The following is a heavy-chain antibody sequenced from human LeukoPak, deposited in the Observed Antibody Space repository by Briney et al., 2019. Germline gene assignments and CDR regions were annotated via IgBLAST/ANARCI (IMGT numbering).Heavy chain of an antibody. CDR2: ISSSSSYI. V-gene: IGHV3-21*01. CDR1: GFTFSSYS. J-gene: IGHJ4*02. D-gene: IGHD1-26*01. Sequence: GGSLRLSCAASGFTFSSYSMNWVRQAPGKGLEWVSSISSSSSYICYADSVKGRFTISRDNAKNSLYLQMNSLRAEDTAVYYCASGSYYDSEGDYWGQGTLVTVSS. CDR3: ASGSYYDSEGDY.